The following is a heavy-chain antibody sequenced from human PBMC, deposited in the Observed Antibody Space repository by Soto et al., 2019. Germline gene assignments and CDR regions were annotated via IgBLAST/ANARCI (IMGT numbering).Heavy chain of an antibody. CDR2: IKSDGTRT. J-gene: IGHJ5*02. D-gene: IGHD3-10*01. CDR3: ARRKMMRRIMVRVYNWLDT. CDR1: GFTFSSDW. Sequence: EVKLVESGGGLVQPGGSLRLSCAASGFTFSSDWMHWVRQAPGKGLVWVSRIKSDGTRTTYADFVRGRFTISRDNAKIMLYLEMSLLRAQPTAAYFSARRKMMRRIMVRVYNWLDTWGQGNLVTVSS. V-gene: IGHV3-74*01.